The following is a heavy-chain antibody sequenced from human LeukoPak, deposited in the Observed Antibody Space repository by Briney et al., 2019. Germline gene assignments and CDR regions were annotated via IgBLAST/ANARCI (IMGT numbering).Heavy chain of an antibody. CDR2: VHLDGRT. CDR3: AREGGFYRPLDY. Sequence: PSETLSLTCGVSGGSVSSTNWWTWIRQPPGKGLEWIGEVHLDGRTNFNPSLKSRLTMSVDLSGNHVSLKLTSVTAADTAVYYCAREGGFYRPLDYSGQGTLVTASS. J-gene: IGHJ4*02. V-gene: IGHV4-4*02. CDR1: GGSVSSTNW. D-gene: IGHD6-25*01.